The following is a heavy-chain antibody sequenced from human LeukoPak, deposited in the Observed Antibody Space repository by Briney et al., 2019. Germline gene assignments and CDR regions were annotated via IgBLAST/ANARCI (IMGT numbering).Heavy chain of an antibody. CDR2: INSDGSST. J-gene: IGHJ4*02. CDR3: ARVVDTHFDY. V-gene: IGHV3-74*01. CDR1: GFTLSSYW. D-gene: IGHD5-18*01. Sequence: GGSLRLSCAASGFTLSSYWMHWVRQAPGKGLVWVSRINSDGSSTTYGDSVKGRFTISRDNAKNTLYMYIHSLGAEDTAVYYCARVVDTHFDYWGQGTLVTVSS.